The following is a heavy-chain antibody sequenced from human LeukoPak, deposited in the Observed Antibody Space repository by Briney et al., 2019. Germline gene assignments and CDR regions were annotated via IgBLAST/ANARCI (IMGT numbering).Heavy chain of an antibody. J-gene: IGHJ6*02. D-gene: IGHD2-2*01. Sequence: GESLKISCKGSGYSFTSYWISWVRQMPGKGPEWMGRIDPSDSYTNYSPSFQGHVTISADKSISTAYLQWSSLKASDTAMYYCAGVVPAATTPHYYYYGMDVWGQGTTVTVSS. CDR2: IDPSDSYT. V-gene: IGHV5-10-1*01. CDR3: AGVVPAATTPHYYYYGMDV. CDR1: GYSFTSYW.